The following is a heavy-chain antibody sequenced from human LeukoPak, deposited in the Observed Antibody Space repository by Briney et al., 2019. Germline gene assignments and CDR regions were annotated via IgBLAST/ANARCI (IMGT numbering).Heavy chain of an antibody. CDR3: ARRVGSGWPVQH. D-gene: IGHD6-19*01. CDR1: GYTFSSYD. Sequence: EASVKVSCKASGYTFSSYDINWVRQATGQGLEWMGWMNPNSGNTGYAQKFQGRLNMTRNTSIDTVYMELSSLRSDDTAVYYCARRVGSGWPVQHWGQGTLVTVSS. J-gene: IGHJ1*01. V-gene: IGHV1-8*01. CDR2: MNPNSGNT.